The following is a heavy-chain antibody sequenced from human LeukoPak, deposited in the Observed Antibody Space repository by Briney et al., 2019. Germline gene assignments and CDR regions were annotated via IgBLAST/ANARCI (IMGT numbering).Heavy chain of an antibody. J-gene: IGHJ3*02. V-gene: IGHV3-23*01. CDR3: ARVRDSGRWGAFDI. D-gene: IGHD1-26*01. CDR1: GFTFSSYA. CDR2: ISGSGGST. Sequence: PGGSLRLSRAASGFTFSSYAMSWVRQAPGKGLEWVPAISGSGGSTYYADSVKGRFTISRDNSKNTLYLQMNSLRPEDTAVYYCARVRDSGRWGAFDIWGQGTMVTVSS.